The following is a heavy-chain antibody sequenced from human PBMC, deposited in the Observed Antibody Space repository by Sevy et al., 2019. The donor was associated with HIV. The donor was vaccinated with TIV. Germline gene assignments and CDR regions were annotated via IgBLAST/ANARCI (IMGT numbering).Heavy chain of an antibody. CDR2: IWSDGAYQ. CDR1: GFTFSNYA. Sequence: GGSLRLSCAATGFTFSNYAMHWVRQAPGKGMERVTIIWSDGAYQYHGDSVKGRFTISRDNSKNTLYLQMNNVRVEDTAVYYCARVGYYYDNAAYYALDSWGQGTLVTVSS. CDR3: ARVGYYYDNAAYYALDS. V-gene: IGHV3-33*01. D-gene: IGHD3-22*01. J-gene: IGHJ4*02.